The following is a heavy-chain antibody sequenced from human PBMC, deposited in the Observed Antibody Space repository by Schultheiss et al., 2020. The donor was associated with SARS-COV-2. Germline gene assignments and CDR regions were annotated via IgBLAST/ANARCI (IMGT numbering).Heavy chain of an antibody. J-gene: IGHJ6*02. CDR3: ARRPWYYYGMDV. CDR1: GESLSNYD. V-gene: IGHV4-34*01. Sequence: SETLSLTCAVYGESLSNYDWSWIRQPPGKGLEWIGEINHSGSTNYNPSLKSRVTISVDTSKNQFSLKLSSVTAADTAVYYCARRPWYYYGMDVWGQGTTVTVSS. CDR2: INHSGST.